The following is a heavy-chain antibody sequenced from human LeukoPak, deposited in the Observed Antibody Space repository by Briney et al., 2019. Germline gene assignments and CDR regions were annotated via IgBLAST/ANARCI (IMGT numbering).Heavy chain of an antibody. D-gene: IGHD3-10*01. V-gene: IGHV3-53*01. CDR1: GFTVSSNY. CDR3: ARTFPGGSGYLRY. Sequence: GGSLRLSCAASGFTVSSNYTSWVRQAPGKGLEWVSVIYSGGSTYYADSVKGRFTISRDNSKNTLYLQMNSLRAEDTAVYYCARTFPGGSGYLRYWGQGTLVTVSS. J-gene: IGHJ4*02. CDR2: IYSGGST.